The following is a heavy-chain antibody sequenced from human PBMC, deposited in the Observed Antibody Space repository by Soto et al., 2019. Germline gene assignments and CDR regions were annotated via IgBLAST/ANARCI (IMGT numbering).Heavy chain of an antibody. CDR1: GYTFTSYA. J-gene: IGHJ4*02. D-gene: IGHD3-16*02. CDR3: AVYDYIWGSYRSFDY. V-gene: IGHV1-3*01. Sequence: ASVKVSCKASGYTFTSYAMHWVRQAPGQRLEWMGWINAGNGNTKYSQKFQGRVTITRDTSASTAYMELSSLRSEDTAVYYCAVYDYIWGSYRSFDYWGQGTLVTVSS. CDR2: INAGNGNT.